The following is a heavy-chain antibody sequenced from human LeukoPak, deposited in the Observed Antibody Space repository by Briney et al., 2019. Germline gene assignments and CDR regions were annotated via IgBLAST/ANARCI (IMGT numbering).Heavy chain of an antibody. CDR1: GYTFTGFW. D-gene: IGHD3-22*01. V-gene: IGHV5-51*01. CDR3: ATLGVYYYDSSGPQGNNWFDP. CDR2: IYPGDSDT. J-gene: IGHJ5*02. Sequence: GESLKISCQASGYTFTGFWIGWVRQMPGKGLEWMGIIYPGDSDTRYSPSFQGQVTISADKSISTAYLQWSSLKASDTAMYYCATLGVYYYDSSGPQGNNWFDPWGQGTLVTVSS.